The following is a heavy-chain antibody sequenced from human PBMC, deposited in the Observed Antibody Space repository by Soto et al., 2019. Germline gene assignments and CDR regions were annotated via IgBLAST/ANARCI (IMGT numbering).Heavy chain of an antibody. D-gene: IGHD1-7*01. CDR2: ISGAGLTT. CDR3: AKNRNLGSMSDALDV. J-gene: IGHJ3*01. V-gene: IGHV3-23*01. Sequence: EVQLLESGGGLVQPGGSLRLSCAGSGFVFSNYAMSWVRQAPGKGLEWVSAISGAGLTTYYSDSVKGRFTFSRDNSKNTLYLQMNPLRAEDTAVYYCAKNRNLGSMSDALDVWGQGAMVTVSA. CDR1: GFVFSNYA.